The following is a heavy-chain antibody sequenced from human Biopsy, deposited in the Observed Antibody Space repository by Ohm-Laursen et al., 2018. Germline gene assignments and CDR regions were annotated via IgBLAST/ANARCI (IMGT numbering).Heavy chain of an antibody. J-gene: IGHJ4*02. CDR1: GYPFSNYY. CDR2: INPNSGDT. Sequence: ASVKVSCKVSGYPFSNYYLFWVRQAPGQGLEWMGRINPNSGDTVFARNFQGRVTMTRDTAISTVYMELSSLGSEDTAVYYCVLASFDYWGQGTLVTVPS. V-gene: IGHV1-2*06. CDR3: VLASFDY.